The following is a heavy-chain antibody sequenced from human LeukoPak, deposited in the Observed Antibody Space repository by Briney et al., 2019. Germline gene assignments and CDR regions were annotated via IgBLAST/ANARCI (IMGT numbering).Heavy chain of an antibody. Sequence: ASVRVSCKTTGGRFKSYGFSWVRQAPGQGLEWMGGTIPVFDRPNYAQKFEGRVTITADKSTNTTYMEISRLTSDDTAVYYCARDAQWELRAFDVWGRGTMVIVSS. CDR1: GGRFKSYG. CDR3: ARDAQWELRAFDV. D-gene: IGHD1-7*01. V-gene: IGHV1-69*06. CDR2: TIPVFDRP. J-gene: IGHJ3*01.